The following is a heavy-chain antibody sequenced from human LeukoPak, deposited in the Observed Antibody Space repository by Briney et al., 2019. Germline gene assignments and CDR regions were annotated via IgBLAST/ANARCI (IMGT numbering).Heavy chain of an antibody. V-gene: IGHV3-30*18. CDR1: GFTFSSYG. CDR3: AKAAVPGIAAAGFFDY. Sequence: PGGSLRLSCAASGFTFSSYGMHWVRQAPGKGLEWVAVISYDGSNKYYADSVKGRFTISRDNSKNTLYLQMNSLRAEDTAVYYCAKAAVPGIAAAGFFDYWGQGTLVTVSS. D-gene: IGHD6-13*01. J-gene: IGHJ4*02. CDR2: ISYDGSNK.